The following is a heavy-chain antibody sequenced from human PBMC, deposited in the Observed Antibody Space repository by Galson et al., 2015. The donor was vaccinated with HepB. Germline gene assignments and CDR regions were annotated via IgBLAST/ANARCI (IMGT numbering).Heavy chain of an antibody. J-gene: IGHJ4*02. CDR3: ARGTGEFDY. CDR2: ISYDGTFK. CDR1: GFSFRSFA. Sequence: LRLSCAASGFSFRSFAMHWVHQAPGKGLEWVAGISYDGTFKYYSDSVEGQFTISRDDSKNMLYVQMSNLRVEDTAVYYCARGTGEFDYWGQGTLVSVSS. D-gene: IGHD3/OR15-3a*01. V-gene: IGHV3-30-3*01.